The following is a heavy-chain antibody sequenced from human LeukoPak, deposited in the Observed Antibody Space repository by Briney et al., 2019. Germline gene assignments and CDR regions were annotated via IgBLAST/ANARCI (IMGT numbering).Heavy chain of an antibody. D-gene: IGHD4-17*01. V-gene: IGHV3-7*03. Sequence: PGGSLRLSCAASGFTFSDYRMSWVRQAPGKGLEWVATINQDGSEKFYVDSVKGRFTIFRDNAKNSLYLQMNSLRAEDTAVYYCARDYGVAGLFDPWGQGTLVSVSS. CDR1: GFTFSDYR. J-gene: IGHJ5*02. CDR2: INQDGSEK. CDR3: ARDYGVAGLFDP.